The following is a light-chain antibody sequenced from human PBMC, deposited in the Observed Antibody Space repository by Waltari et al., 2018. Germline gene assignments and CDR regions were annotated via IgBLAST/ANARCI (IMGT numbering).Light chain of an antibody. CDR1: QTISIW. Sequence: DIQMTQSPSTLSASVGDRVTITCRASQTISIWLAWYQQKPGKAPKLLIYKSFSLESGVPSRFSGSGSGTEFTLTISSLQPDDFATYYCQQYNTFPFTFGPGTKVGIK. V-gene: IGKV1-5*03. CDR3: QQYNTFPFT. CDR2: KSF. J-gene: IGKJ3*01.